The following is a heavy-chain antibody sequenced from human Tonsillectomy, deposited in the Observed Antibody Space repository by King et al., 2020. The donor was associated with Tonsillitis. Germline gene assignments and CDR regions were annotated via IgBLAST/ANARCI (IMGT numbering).Heavy chain of an antibody. Sequence: VQLVESGGGVVQPGRSLRLSCAASGFTFSSYGMHWVRQAPGKGLEWVAVIWYDGSNKYYADSVKGRFTISRDNSKNTLYLQMNRLRAEDTAVYYCARHGLPYPKTQTQRNVEYFQHWGQGTLVTVSS. V-gene: IGHV3-33*08. CDR2: IWYDGSNK. D-gene: IGHD5-12*01. CDR3: ARHGLPYPKTQTQRNVEYFQH. J-gene: IGHJ1*01. CDR1: GFTFSSYG.